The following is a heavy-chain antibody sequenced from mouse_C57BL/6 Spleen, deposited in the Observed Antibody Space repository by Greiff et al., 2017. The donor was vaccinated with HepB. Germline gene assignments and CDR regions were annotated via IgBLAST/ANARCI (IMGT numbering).Heavy chain of an antibody. J-gene: IGHJ1*03. CDR2: IYPGSGST. CDR1: GYTFTSYW. D-gene: IGHD2-4*01. V-gene: IGHV1-55*01. Sequence: QVQLQQSGAELVKPGASVKMSCKASGYTFTSYWITWVKQRPGQGLEWIGDIYPGSGSTNYNEKFKSKATLTVDTSSSTAYMQLSSLTSEDSAVYYCARNDYDDWYFDVWGTGTTVTVSS. CDR3: ARNDYDDWYFDV.